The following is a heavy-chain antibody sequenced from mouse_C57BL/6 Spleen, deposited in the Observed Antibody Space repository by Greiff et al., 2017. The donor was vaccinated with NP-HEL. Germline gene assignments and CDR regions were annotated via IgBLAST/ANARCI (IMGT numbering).Heavy chain of an antibody. Sequence: VQLQQSGPELVKPGASVKISCKASGYAFSSSWMNWVKQRPGKGLEWIGRIYPGDGDTNYNGKFKGKATLTADKSSSTAYMQLSSLTSEDSAVYFCARELGDYYGSSYDYWGQGTTLTVSS. CDR2: IYPGDGDT. J-gene: IGHJ2*01. CDR1: GYAFSSSW. CDR3: ARELGDYYGSSYDY. V-gene: IGHV1-82*01. D-gene: IGHD1-1*01.